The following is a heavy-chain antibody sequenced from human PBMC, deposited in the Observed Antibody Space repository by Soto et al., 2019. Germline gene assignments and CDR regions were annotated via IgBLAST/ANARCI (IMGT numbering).Heavy chain of an antibody. Sequence: SETLSLTCAVYGGSFSGYYWSWIRQPPGKGLEWIGEINHSGGTNYNPSLKSRVTISVDTSKNQFSLKLRYVTAADTVVYYCARDFQWLATTPLDYWGQGTLVTVSS. V-gene: IGHV4-34*01. J-gene: IGHJ4*02. D-gene: IGHD6-19*01. CDR1: GGSFSGYY. CDR3: ARDFQWLATTPLDY. CDR2: INHSGGT.